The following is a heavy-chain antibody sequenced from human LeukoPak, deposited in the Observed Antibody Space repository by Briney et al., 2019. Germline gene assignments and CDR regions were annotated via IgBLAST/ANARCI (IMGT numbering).Heavy chain of an antibody. J-gene: IGHJ4*02. CDR3: LRDIVPSHPGY. Sequence: PSETLSLTCAVSGYSIGDGFHWGWIRQPPGKGLEWIGTVSYSGTTNNHPSLRSRVTISADKSKSQFSLKLTSVTAADTAVYYCLRDIVPSHPGYWGQGTLVTVSS. CDR2: VSYSGTT. CDR1: GYSIGDGFH. V-gene: IGHV4-38-2*01. D-gene: IGHD2-15*01.